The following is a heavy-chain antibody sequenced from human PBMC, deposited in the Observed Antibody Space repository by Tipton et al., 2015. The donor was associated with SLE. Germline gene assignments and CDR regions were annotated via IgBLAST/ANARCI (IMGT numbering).Heavy chain of an antibody. CDR2: IYSSGST. V-gene: IGHV4-4*08. J-gene: IGHJ4*02. D-gene: IGHD3-10*01. CDR3: ARLLLSASGSYLDS. CDR1: GGSVSGYY. Sequence: LTCTVSGGSVSGYYWSWIRQPPGKGLEWIGYIYSSGSTNYNPSLKSRVTISVDTSKNQFSLKLNSVTATDTGFYYCARLLLSASGSYLDSWGQGILVTVSS.